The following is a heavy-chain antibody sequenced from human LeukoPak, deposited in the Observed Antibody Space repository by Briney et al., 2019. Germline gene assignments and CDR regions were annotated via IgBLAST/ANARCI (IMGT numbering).Heavy chain of an antibody. CDR2: IIPIFGTA. J-gene: IGHJ5*02. V-gene: IGHV1-69*06. CDR1: GGTFSSYA. Sequence: SVKVSCKASGGTFSSYAISWVRQAPGQGLEWMGGIIPIFGTANYAQKFQGRVTITADKSTSTAYMELSSLRSEDTAVYYCAREHIVVVTAMNWFDPWGQGTLVTVSS. D-gene: IGHD2-21*02. CDR3: AREHIVVVTAMNWFDP.